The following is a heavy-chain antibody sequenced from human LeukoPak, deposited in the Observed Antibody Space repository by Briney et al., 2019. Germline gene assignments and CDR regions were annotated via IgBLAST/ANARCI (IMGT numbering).Heavy chain of an antibody. D-gene: IGHD1-7*01. CDR1: GGSFSGYY. CDR3: ARNWNYETLDY. CDR2: INHSGST. J-gene: IGHJ4*02. V-gene: IGHV4-34*01. Sequence: SETLSLTCAVYGGSFSGYYWSWIRQPPGRGLEWIGEINHSGSTNYNPSLKSRVTISVDTSKNQFSLKLSSVTAADTAVYYCARNWNYETLDYWGQGTLVTVSS.